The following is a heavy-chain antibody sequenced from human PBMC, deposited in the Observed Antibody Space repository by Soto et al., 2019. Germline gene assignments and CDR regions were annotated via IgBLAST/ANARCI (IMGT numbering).Heavy chain of an antibody. CDR1: GGSIGSSGYY. D-gene: IGHD3-22*01. CDR2: IYYTGTT. V-gene: IGHV4-39*01. J-gene: IGHJ1*01. Sequence: SETLSLTCTVSGGSIGSSGYYWAWIRRPPGKGLEWVGTIYYTGTTYYNPFLKTRLTISVDTSKNQFSLKLSSVTASDTAVYFCARYYDTSNRPYFHHWGQGTLVTVSS. CDR3: ARYYDTSNRPYFHH.